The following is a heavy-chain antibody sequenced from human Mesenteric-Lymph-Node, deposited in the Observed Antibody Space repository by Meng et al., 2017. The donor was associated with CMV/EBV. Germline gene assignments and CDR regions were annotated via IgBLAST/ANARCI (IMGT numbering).Heavy chain of an antibody. Sequence: SGASLSRSNWWSWVRQSPGKGLEWIGEIFHTGNTVYNPSLKSRVTISLDTSKNQFSLTLSSVTAADTAVYYCANALYSANSDQYYFESWGQGTLVTVSS. V-gene: IGHV4-4*02. D-gene: IGHD1-26*01. CDR3: ANALYSANSDQYYFES. CDR1: GASLSRSNW. J-gene: IGHJ1*01. CDR2: IFHTGNT.